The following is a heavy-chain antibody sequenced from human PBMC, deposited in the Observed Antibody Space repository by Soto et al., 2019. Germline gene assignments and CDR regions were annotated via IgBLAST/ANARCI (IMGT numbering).Heavy chain of an antibody. CDR2: IHPSVQPI. D-gene: IGHD1-26*01. J-gene: IGHJ3*01. CDR1: GFTFSTSE. V-gene: IGHV3-48*03. Sequence: EVQLVESGGGLIQPGGSLRLSCAASGFTFSTSEMYWVRQAPGKGLEWVPYIHPSVQPIFYADAVKGRFTISRDNAKNSLYLQMSSLRAEDSAVYYCARRASRWGQGTMVTVSS. CDR3: ARRASR.